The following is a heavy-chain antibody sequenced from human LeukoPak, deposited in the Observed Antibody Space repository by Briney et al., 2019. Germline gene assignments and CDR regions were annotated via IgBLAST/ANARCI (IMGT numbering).Heavy chain of an antibody. J-gene: IGHJ5*02. CDR3: ARDNIPVAGTGLSWFDP. CDR1: GGSISSSNW. CDR2: IYHSGST. Sequence: SETLSLTCAVSGGSISSSNWWSWVRQPPGKGLEWIGEIYHSGSTNYNPSLKSRVTISVDKSKNQFSLKLSSVTAADTAVYYCARDNIPVAGTGLSWFDPWGQGTLVTVSS. V-gene: IGHV4-4*02. D-gene: IGHD6-13*01.